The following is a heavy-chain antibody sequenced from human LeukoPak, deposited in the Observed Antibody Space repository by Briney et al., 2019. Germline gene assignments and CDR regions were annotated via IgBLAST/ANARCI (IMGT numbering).Heavy chain of an antibody. D-gene: IGHD3-16*01. CDR1: GYTFTRYD. CDR2: MNPNSGNT. V-gene: IGHV1-8*01. Sequence: GASVKVSCKASGYTFTRYDINWVQQATGQGLEWMGWMNPNSGNTGYAQKFQGRVTMTRNTSISTAYMELSSLRSEDTAVYYCARKGETSNTDYWGQGTLVTVSS. CDR3: ARKGETSNTDY. J-gene: IGHJ4*02.